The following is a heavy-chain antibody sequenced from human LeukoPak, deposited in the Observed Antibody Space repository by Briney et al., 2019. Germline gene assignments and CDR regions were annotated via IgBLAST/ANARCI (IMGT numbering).Heavy chain of an antibody. D-gene: IGHD4-23*01. J-gene: IGHJ4*02. CDR1: GFTVSSNY. Sequence: GGSLRLSCAASGFTVSSNYMNWVRQAPGKGLEWVSVIYSGGSTYYADSVKGRFTISRDNSKNTLFLQMNSLRAEDTAEYYCARGDDYGGAWYYFDYWGQGTLVTVFS. V-gene: IGHV3-53*01. CDR3: ARGDDYGGAWYYFDY. CDR2: IYSGGST.